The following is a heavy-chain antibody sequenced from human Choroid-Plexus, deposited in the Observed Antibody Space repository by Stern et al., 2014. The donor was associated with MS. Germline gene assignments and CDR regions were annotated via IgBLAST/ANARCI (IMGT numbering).Heavy chain of an antibody. D-gene: IGHD6-19*01. V-gene: IGHV3-72*01. Sequence: EMQLVESGGGLVQPGGSLRLSCVASGFTFSDHYMDWVRQAPGQGLEWVGRIRNKANSYTTQYAASVKGRFVISRDDSKNSLYLQMNSLKSEDTAVYYCVRVSGSSGSDFWGQGTLVSVSS. CDR1: GFTFSDHY. J-gene: IGHJ4*02. CDR3: VRVSGSSGSDF. CDR2: IRNKANSYTT.